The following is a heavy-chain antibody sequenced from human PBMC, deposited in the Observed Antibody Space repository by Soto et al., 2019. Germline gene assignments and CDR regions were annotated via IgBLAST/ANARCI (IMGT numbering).Heavy chain of an antibody. J-gene: IGHJ3*02. CDR1: GASVNDYY. CDR3: ARWGHPAVKAFDI. CDR2: IHYTGSR. D-gene: IGHD3-16*01. V-gene: IGHV4-59*02. Sequence: SETLSLTCTVSGASVNDYYWNWVRQPLGKGLEWIGFIHYTGSRIFNPSLQSRVTMSVAVSQNQFSLRLTSVTAADTAIYYCARWGHPAVKAFDIWGQGTTVTV.